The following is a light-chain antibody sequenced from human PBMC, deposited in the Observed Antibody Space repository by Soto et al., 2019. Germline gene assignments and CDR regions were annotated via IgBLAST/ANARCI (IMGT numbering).Light chain of an antibody. V-gene: IGKV1-39*01. J-gene: IGKJ1*01. CDR1: QTIIGY. Sequence: DIQMTQSPSSLSASIGDSVTITCRASQTIIGYLNWYQQKPGTAPRLLINAASNLQSGVPSRFRGSGSETDFTLTITSLQPEDFATYYCQQSYTTPRTFGQGTKVEIQ. CDR2: AAS. CDR3: QQSYTTPRT.